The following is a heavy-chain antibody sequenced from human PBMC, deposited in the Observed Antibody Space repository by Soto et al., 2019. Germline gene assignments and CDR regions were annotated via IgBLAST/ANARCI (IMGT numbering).Heavy chain of an antibody. CDR1: GFTFSSYA. D-gene: IGHD1-26*01. CDR2: ISSNGGST. Sequence: EVQLVESGGGLVQPGGSLRLSCAASGFTFSSYAMHWVRQAPGKGLEYVSAISSNGGSTYYANSVKGRFTISRDNSKNTLYLPMGSLRAEDMAVYYCARGWALPIFDYWGQGTLVTVSS. J-gene: IGHJ4*02. CDR3: ARGWALPIFDY. V-gene: IGHV3-64*01.